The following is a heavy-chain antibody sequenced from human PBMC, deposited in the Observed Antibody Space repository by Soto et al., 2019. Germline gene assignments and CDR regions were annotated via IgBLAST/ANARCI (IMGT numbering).Heavy chain of an antibody. V-gene: IGHV3-66*01. CDR1: GFTVSSNY. J-gene: IGHJ6*03. Sequence: HPGGSLRLSCAASGFTVSSNYMSWVRQAPGKGLEWVSVIYSGGSTYYADSVKGRFTISRDNSKNTLYLQMNSLRAEDTAVYYCAKAFYDFWSGSHPHYYMDVWGKGTTVTVSS. CDR3: AKAFYDFWSGSHPHYYMDV. D-gene: IGHD3-3*01. CDR2: IYSGGST.